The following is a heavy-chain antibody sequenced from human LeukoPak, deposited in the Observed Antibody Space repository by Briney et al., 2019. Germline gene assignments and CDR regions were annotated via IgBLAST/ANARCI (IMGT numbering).Heavy chain of an antibody. D-gene: IGHD6-13*01. CDR3: ARRASSSWYEPSFDY. CDR1: GGSISSYF. CDR2: IYYSGST. J-gene: IGHJ4*02. Sequence: SETLSLTCTVSGGSISSYFWSWIRQPPGKGLEWIGYIYYSGSTNYNPSLKSRVTISVDTSKNQFSLKLSSVTAADTAVYYCARRASSSWYEPSFDYWGQGTLVTVSS. V-gene: IGHV4-59*08.